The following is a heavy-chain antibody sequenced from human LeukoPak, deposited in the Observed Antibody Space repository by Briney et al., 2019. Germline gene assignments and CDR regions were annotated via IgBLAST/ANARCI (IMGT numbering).Heavy chain of an antibody. CDR2: IVVGSGNT. Sequence: SVKVSCKASGFTFTSSAMQWVRQARGQRLEWIGWIVVGSGNTNYAQKFQERVTITRDMSTSTAYMELSSLRSEDTAVYYCAAGLLTEKWPTIYYYYGMDVWGQGTTVTVSS. CDR3: AAGLLTEKWPTIYYYYGMDV. V-gene: IGHV1-58*02. D-gene: IGHD3-9*01. CDR1: GFTFTSSA. J-gene: IGHJ6*02.